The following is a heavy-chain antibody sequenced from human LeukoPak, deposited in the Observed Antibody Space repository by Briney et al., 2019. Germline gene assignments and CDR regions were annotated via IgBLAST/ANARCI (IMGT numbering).Heavy chain of an antibody. CDR1: GYTFTSYG. CDR3: ARGRAWVYYDSSGYCDY. Sequence: GASAKVSCKASGYTFTSYGISWVRQAPGQGLEWMGWISAYNGNTNYAQKLQGRVTMTTDTSTSTAYMELRSLRSDDTAVYYCARGRAWVYYDSSGYCDYWGQGTLVTVSS. J-gene: IGHJ4*02. V-gene: IGHV1-18*01. CDR2: ISAYNGNT. D-gene: IGHD3-22*01.